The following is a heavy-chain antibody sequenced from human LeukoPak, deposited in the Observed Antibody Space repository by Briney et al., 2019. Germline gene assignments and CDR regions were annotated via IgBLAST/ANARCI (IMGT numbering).Heavy chain of an antibody. CDR1: GFIFSYYD. V-gene: IGHV3-48*01. Sequence: TGGSMRLSCVASGFIFSYYDMDWVRQVPGKGLEWISYISSSRSIMYYADSVLGRFTVSRDNAENTLYLQMNSLRGDDTAVYYCARHNQGSPDYWGQGTLVTVSS. J-gene: IGHJ4*02. CDR3: ARHNQGSPDY. CDR2: ISSSRSIM.